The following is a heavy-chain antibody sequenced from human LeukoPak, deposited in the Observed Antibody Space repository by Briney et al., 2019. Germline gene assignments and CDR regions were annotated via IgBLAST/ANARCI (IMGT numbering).Heavy chain of an antibody. CDR2: INPNSGGT. CDR1: GYTFTGYY. Sequence: GASVKVSCKASGYTFTGYYMHWVRQAPGQGLEWMGWINPNSGGTNYAQKFQGRVTMTRDTSISTAYMELSRLRSDDTAVYYCARPGPDTAMASVSWFDPWGQGTLVTVCS. J-gene: IGHJ5*02. D-gene: IGHD5-18*01. V-gene: IGHV1-2*02. CDR3: ARPGPDTAMASVSWFDP.